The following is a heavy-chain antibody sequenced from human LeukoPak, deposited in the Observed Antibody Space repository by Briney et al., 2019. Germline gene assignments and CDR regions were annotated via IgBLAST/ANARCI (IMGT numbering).Heavy chain of an antibody. Sequence: SQTLSLTCTVSGGSISSGGYYWSWIRQHPGKGLEWIGYIYYSGSTYYNPSLKSRVTISVDTSKNQFSLKLSSVTAAGTAVYYCAREGYDILTGYFDAFDIWGQGTMVTVSS. D-gene: IGHD3-9*01. CDR2: IYYSGST. CDR3: AREGYDILTGYFDAFDI. V-gene: IGHV4-31*03. CDR1: GGSISSGGYY. J-gene: IGHJ3*02.